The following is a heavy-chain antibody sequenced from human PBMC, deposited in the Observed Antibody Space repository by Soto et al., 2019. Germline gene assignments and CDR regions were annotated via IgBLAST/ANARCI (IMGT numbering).Heavy chain of an antibody. Sequence: SETLSLTCTVSGGSIRDYYWGWIRQSPGKGLEWIGYIYYTGTTKYNPSLKSRVTISVDSSKNQFSLKLDSVTAADTAVYYCARLGGYYQAFDSWGQGTLVTISS. CDR1: GGSIRDYY. CDR2: IYYTGTT. CDR3: ARLGGYYQAFDS. V-gene: IGHV4-59*08. D-gene: IGHD3-22*01. J-gene: IGHJ4*02.